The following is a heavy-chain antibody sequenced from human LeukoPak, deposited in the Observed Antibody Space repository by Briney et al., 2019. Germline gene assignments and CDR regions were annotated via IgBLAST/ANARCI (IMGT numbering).Heavy chain of an antibody. CDR1: GFTFSNYV. V-gene: IGHV3-23*01. J-gene: IGHJ4*02. CDR2: ISGSGTST. Sequence: GGSLRLSCVASGFTFSNYVMNWVRQAPGKGLECVSSISGSGTSTYYADSVKGRFTSSRDNSKNTLYLQMNSLRAEDTAVYYCAIMILSIAAAGPTGDYWGQGTLVTVSS. CDR3: AIMILSIAAAGPTGDY. D-gene: IGHD6-13*01.